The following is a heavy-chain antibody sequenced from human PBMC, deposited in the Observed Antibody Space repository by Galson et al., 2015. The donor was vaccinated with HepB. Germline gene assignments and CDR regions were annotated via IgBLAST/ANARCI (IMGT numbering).Heavy chain of an antibody. CDR3: ARESCSGGSCPGS. Sequence: SVKVSCKASGGTFSSYAISWVRQAPGQGLEWMGGIIPIFGTANYAQKFQGRVTITADESTSTAYMELSSLRSEDTAVYYCARESCSGGSCPGSWGQGTLVTVSS. J-gene: IGHJ4*02. D-gene: IGHD2-15*01. V-gene: IGHV1-69*13. CDR2: IIPIFGTA. CDR1: GGTFSSYA.